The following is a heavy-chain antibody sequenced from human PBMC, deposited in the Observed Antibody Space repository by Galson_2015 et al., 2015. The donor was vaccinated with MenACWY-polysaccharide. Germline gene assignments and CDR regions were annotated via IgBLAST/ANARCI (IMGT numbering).Heavy chain of an antibody. Sequence: ETLSLTCAVSGYSISSCYYWGWIRQPPGKGLEWIGSIYHSGSTCYNPSLKSRVTISVDTSKNQFSLKLSSVTAADTAVYYCARVEKYSGSYYILHWGQGTLVTVSS. V-gene: IGHV4-38-2*01. D-gene: IGHD1-26*01. CDR1: GYSISSCYY. J-gene: IGHJ4*02. CDR3: ARVEKYSGSYYILH. CDR2: IYHSGST.